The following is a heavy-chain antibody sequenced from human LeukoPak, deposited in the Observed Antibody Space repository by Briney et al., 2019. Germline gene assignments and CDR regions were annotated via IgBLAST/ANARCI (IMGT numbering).Heavy chain of an antibody. J-gene: IGHJ4*02. CDR1: GGTFSSYA. D-gene: IGHD3-3*01. Sequence: SVKVSCKASGGTFSSYAISWVRQAPGQGLEWMGRIIPILGIANYAQKFQGRVTITADKSTSTAYMELSSLRSEDTAVYYCARGQALRFLEWLPRPFDYWGQGTLVTVSS. V-gene: IGHV1-69*04. CDR2: IIPILGIA. CDR3: ARGQALRFLEWLPRPFDY.